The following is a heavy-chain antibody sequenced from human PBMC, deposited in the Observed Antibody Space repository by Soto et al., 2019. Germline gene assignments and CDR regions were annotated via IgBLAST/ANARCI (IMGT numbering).Heavy chain of an antibody. J-gene: IGHJ6*02. CDR3: ARGLTGYSGYGMDV. D-gene: IGHD5-12*01. Sequence: QVQLVESGGGVVQPGRSLRLSCAASGFSFIAYAMHWVRQAPGKGLEWVAVVSYAGSDKYYADSVQGRFTISRDNSKNTLYLQMNSLRAEDTAVYYCARGLTGYSGYGMDVWGQGTTVIVSS. CDR1: GFSFIAYA. V-gene: IGHV3-30-3*01. CDR2: VSYAGSDK.